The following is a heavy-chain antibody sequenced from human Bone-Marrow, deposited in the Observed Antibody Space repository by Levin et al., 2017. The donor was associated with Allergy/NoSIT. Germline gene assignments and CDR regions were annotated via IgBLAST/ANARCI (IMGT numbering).Heavy chain of an antibody. D-gene: IGHD6-13*01. CDR1: GFTFSSYS. Sequence: TGGSLRLSCAASGFTFSSYSMNWVRQAPGKGLEWVSSISSSSSYIYYADSVKGRFTISRDNAKNSLYLQMNSLRAEDTAVYYCARDRDSSSWTGQETPRFDYWGQGTLVTVSS. CDR3: ARDRDSSSWTGQETPRFDY. J-gene: IGHJ4*02. CDR2: ISSSSSYI. V-gene: IGHV3-21*01.